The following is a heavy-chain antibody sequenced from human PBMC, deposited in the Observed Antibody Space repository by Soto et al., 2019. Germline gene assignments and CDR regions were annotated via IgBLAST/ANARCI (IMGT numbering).Heavy chain of an antibody. V-gene: IGHV3-21*01. CDR1: GFTFSSYS. CDR3: ARELTGYYSLIDY. D-gene: IGHD3-9*01. J-gene: IGHJ4*02. Sequence: LRLSCAAAGFTFSSYSMNWVRQAPGKGLEWVSSISSSSSYIYYADSVKGRFTISRDNAKNSLYLQMNSLRAEDTAVYYCARELTGYYSLIDYWGQGTLVTVSS. CDR2: ISSSSSYI.